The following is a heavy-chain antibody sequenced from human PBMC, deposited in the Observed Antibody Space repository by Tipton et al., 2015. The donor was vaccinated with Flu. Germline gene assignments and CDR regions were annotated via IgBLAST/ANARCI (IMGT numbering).Heavy chain of an antibody. D-gene: IGHD3-10*01. Sequence: GLVKPSETLSLTCTVSGGSISSGTHYWSWIRQPAGKGLEWIGRIYTSGSTNYNPSLKTRVTISVDTSKNQFSLKLSSVTAADTAVYYCARDDGDYGSESYHYYYGMDVWGQGTTVTVPS. J-gene: IGHJ6*02. CDR2: IYTSGST. CDR3: ARDDGDYGSESYHYYYGMDV. CDR1: GGSISSGTHY. V-gene: IGHV4-61*02.